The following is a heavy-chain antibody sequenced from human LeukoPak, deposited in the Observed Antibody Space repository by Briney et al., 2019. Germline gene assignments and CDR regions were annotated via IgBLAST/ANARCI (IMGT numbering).Heavy chain of an antibody. J-gene: IGHJ4*02. Sequence: GRSLRLSCAASGFTFSGFDMYWVRQAPGKGLEWVAVISHDGSHTQHADSVKGRFTISRDNSKRTPYLQMNSLRPEDTAVYFCVKDRADHYSFDSWGQGTLVTVSS. CDR3: VKDRADHYSFDS. CDR1: GFTFSGFD. V-gene: IGHV3-30*18. CDR2: ISHDGSHT. D-gene: IGHD4-11*01.